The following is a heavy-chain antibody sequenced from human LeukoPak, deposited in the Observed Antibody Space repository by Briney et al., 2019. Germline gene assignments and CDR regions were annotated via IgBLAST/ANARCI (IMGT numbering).Heavy chain of an antibody. CDR2: ISYDGSNK. V-gene: IGHV3-30-3*01. Sequence: GGSLRLSCAASGFTFSSYAMHWVRQAPGKGLEWVAVISYDGSNKHYADSVKGRFTISRDNSKNTLYLQMNSLRAEDTAVYYCARDPYYYGSSGYYEVYYYYGMDVWGQGTTVTVSS. CDR3: ARDPYYYGSSGYYEVYYYYGMDV. J-gene: IGHJ6*02. D-gene: IGHD3-22*01. CDR1: GFTFSSYA.